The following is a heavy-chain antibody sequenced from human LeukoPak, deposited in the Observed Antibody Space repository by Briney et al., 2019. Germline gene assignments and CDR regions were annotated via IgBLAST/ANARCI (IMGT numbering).Heavy chain of an antibody. CDR3: ARDRGYDSSGYFPHYFDY. CDR1: GFTFSSYG. V-gene: IGHV3-30*03. D-gene: IGHD3-22*01. J-gene: IGHJ4*02. CDR2: ISYDGSNK. Sequence: GGSLRLSCAASGFTFSSYGMHWVRQAPGKGLEWVAVISYDGSNKYYAGSVKGRFTISRDNSKNTLYLQMNSLRAEDTAVYYCARDRGYDSSGYFPHYFDYWGQGTLVTVSS.